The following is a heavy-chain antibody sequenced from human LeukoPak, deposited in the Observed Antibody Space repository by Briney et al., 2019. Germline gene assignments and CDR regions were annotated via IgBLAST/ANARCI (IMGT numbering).Heavy chain of an antibody. V-gene: IGHV4-59*01. CDR1: GDSIGSYY. J-gene: IGHJ5*01. CDR3: ARGRARDGSFPWLDS. D-gene: IGHD3-10*01. Sequence: SETLSLTCSVSGDSIGSYYWTWIRQSAGKGLEWIGYIFYSGSTNYSPSLKSRVTVSVDTSNNQFSLQLRSVTAADTAIYYCARGRARDGSFPWLDSWGQGTLVTVSS. CDR2: IFYSGST.